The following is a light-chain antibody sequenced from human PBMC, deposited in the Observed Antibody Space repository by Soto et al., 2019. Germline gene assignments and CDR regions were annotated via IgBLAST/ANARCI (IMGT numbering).Light chain of an antibody. CDR1: QTVSSY. J-gene: IGKJ4*01. CDR3: QQRSDWLT. CDR2: DAS. V-gene: IGKV3-11*01. Sequence: ETVLTQSPATLSLSPGERATLSCRASQTVSSYLAWYQQKPGQAPRLLIYDASNRATGIPARFSGSGSGTDFTLTISSLEPEDFAVYYCQQRSDWLTFGGGTKVDFK.